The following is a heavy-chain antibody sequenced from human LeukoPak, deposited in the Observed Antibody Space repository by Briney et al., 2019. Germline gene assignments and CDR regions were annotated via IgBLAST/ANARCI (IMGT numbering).Heavy chain of an antibody. CDR2: INHSGST. J-gene: IGHJ4*02. CDR3: ARDSALAQAVMFDY. V-gene: IGHV4-34*01. Sequence: PSETLSLTCAVYGGPFSGYYWSWLRQPPGKGREGIGEINHSGSTNYNPSLKSRVTISVDTSKNQFSLKLSSVTAADTAVYYCARDSALAQAVMFDYWGQGTLVTVSS. CDR1: GGPFSGYY. D-gene: IGHD6-19*01.